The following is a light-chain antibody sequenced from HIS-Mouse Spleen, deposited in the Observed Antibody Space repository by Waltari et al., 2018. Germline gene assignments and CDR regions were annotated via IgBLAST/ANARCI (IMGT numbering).Light chain of an antibody. CDR1: QGISSY. CDR2: AAS. V-gene: IGKV1-8*01. J-gene: IGKJ1*01. Sequence: AIRMTQTPSSLSASTGDRVTITCRASQGISSYLAWYQQKPGKAPKLLIYAASPLQSGVPSRFSGSGSGTDFTLTISCLQSEDFATYYCQQYYSYGTFGQGTKVEIK. CDR3: QQYYSYGT.